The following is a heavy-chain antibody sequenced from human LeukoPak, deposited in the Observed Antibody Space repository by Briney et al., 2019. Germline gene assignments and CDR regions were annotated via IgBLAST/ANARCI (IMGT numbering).Heavy chain of an antibody. CDR2: INHSGST. Sequence: PSETLSLTCAVYGGSFSGYYWSWIRQPPGKGLEWIGEINHSGSTNYNPSLKSRVTISVDTSKNQFSLKLSSVTAADTAVYYCARFYYYDSSGYRHDAFDIWGQGTMVTVSS. V-gene: IGHV4-34*01. CDR1: GGSFSGYY. CDR3: ARFYYYDSSGYRHDAFDI. D-gene: IGHD3-22*01. J-gene: IGHJ3*02.